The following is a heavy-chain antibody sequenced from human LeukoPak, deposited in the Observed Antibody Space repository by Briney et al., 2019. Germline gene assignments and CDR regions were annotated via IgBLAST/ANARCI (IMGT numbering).Heavy chain of an antibody. CDR3: ARRRLSSRGVGYNWFDP. CDR1: GYTFTSYD. J-gene: IGHJ5*02. D-gene: IGHD6-13*01. V-gene: IGHV1-8*01. CDR2: MNPNSGNT. Sequence: ASVKFSCKASGYTFTSYDINWVRQATGQGLEWMGWMNPNSGNTGYAQKFQGRVTMTRNTSISTAYMELSSLRSEDTAVYYCARRRLSSRGVGYNWFDPWGQGTLVTVSS.